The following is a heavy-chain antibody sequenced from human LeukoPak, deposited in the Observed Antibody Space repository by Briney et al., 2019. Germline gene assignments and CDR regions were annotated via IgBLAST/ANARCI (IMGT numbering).Heavy chain of an antibody. D-gene: IGHD5-18*01. J-gene: IGHJ6*02. CDR1: GFTFTTYW. CDR2: INSDGSIT. Sequence: GGSLRLSCAASGFTFTTYWMHWVRQAPGKGLVWVSHINSDGSITSYADSVKGRFTISRDNAKNTLCLQMNSLRAEDTAVYYCARDAVDTANAVWGQGTTVTVSS. CDR3: ARDAVDTANAV. V-gene: IGHV3-74*01.